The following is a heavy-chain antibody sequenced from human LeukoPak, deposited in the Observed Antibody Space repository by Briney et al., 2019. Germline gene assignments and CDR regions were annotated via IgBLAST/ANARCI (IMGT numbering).Heavy chain of an antibody. CDR1: GGSISSSSYY. CDR2: IYYSGST. CDR3: ARHNGDYVAFDI. D-gene: IGHD4-17*01. J-gene: IGHJ3*02. Sequence: PSETLSLTCTVSGGSISSSSYYWGWIRQPPGKGLEWIGSIYYSGSTYYNPSLKSRVTISVDTSKNQFSLKLSSVTAADTAVYYCARHNGDYVAFDIWGQGTMVTVPS. V-gene: IGHV4-39*01.